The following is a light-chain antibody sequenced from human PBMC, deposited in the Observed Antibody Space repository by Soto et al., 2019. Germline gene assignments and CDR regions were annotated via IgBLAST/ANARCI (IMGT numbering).Light chain of an antibody. CDR3: SSYAGSNNLV. Sequence: QSVLTQPASVSGSPGQSITISCTGTSSDVGGYNYVSWYQQHPGKAPKLMIFEVNTRPSGVSNRFSGSKSGNTASLTVSGLQAEDEADYYCSSYAGSNNLVFGGGTKVTVL. V-gene: IGLV2-14*01. CDR1: SSDVGGYNY. J-gene: IGLJ2*01. CDR2: EVN.